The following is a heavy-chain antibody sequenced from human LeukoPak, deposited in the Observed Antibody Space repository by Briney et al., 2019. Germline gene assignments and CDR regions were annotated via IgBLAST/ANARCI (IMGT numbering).Heavy chain of an antibody. V-gene: IGHV1-2*02. CDR2: INPNSGGT. Sequence: ASVKVSCKASGYTFTGYYMHWVRQAPGQGLEWMGWINPNSGGTNYAQKFQGRVTMTRDTSISTAYMELSRLRSDDTAVYYCARSRRYYDSSGYWYHFDYWGQGTLVTVSS. CDR3: ARSRRYYDSSGYWYHFDY. CDR1: GYTFTGYY. J-gene: IGHJ4*02. D-gene: IGHD3-22*01.